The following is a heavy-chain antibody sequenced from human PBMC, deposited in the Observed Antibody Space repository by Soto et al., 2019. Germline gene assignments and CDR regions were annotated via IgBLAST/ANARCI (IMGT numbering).Heavy chain of an antibody. CDR1: GFALSRYG. J-gene: IGHJ4*02. V-gene: IGHV3-33*01. Sequence: GGSLRLSCVVSGFALSRYGMHWVRQAPGKGLEWVAVLWFDGSKQYYADSVKGRFTISKDNSKNTLFLEMDSLRAEDTAVYYCVRDPAVITYYFDYWGQGALVTVSS. D-gene: IGHD4-17*01. CDR2: LWFDGSKQ. CDR3: VRDPAVITYYFDY.